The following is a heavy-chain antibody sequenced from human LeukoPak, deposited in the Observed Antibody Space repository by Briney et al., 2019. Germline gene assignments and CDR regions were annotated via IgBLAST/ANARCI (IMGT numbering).Heavy chain of an antibody. J-gene: IGHJ4*02. Sequence: PVRSLRLSCAASGFTFDDYAMHWVRQAPGKGLEWVSGISWNSGSIGYADSVKGRFTISRDNAKTSLYLQMNSLRAEDTALYYCAKGAGGSGSYLPYYFDYWGQGTLVTVSS. D-gene: IGHD1-26*01. CDR3: AKGAGGSGSYLPYYFDY. CDR2: ISWNSGSI. CDR1: GFTFDDYA. V-gene: IGHV3-9*01.